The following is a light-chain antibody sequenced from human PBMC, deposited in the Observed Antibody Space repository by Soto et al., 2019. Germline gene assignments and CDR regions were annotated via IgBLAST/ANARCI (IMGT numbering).Light chain of an antibody. V-gene: IGKV3-11*01. Sequence: EIVLTQSPATLSLSPGARATLSCRASQSVSSYLAWYQQKPGQAPRLLIYDASNRATGIPARFSGSGSGTDFTLTISSLEPEDFAVYYCHQRQYWPPITFGQGTRLEIK. J-gene: IGKJ5*01. CDR2: DAS. CDR1: QSVSSY. CDR3: HQRQYWPPIT.